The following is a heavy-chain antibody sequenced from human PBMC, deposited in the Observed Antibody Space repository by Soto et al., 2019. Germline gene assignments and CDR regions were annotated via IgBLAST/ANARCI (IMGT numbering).Heavy chain of an antibody. CDR2: INPNSGGT. CDR3: ARVPTQSGWYVPLYYYYCIDV. D-gene: IGHD6-19*01. V-gene: IGHV1-2*02. CDR1: GYTFTGYY. J-gene: IGHJ6*02. Sequence: ASVKVSCKASGYTFTGYYMHWVRQAPGQGLEWMGWINPNSGGTNYAQKFQGRVTMTRDTSISTAYMELSRLRSDDTAVYYCARVPTQSGWYVPLYYYYCIDVLGQGITVSVSS.